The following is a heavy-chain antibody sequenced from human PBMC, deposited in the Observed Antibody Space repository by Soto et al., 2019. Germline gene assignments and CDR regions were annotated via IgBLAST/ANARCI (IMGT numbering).Heavy chain of an antibody. Sequence: VGSLRLSFSASGFPFSSYAMHWVRQAPGKGLEWVAVISYDGSNKYYADSVKGRFTISRDNSKNTLYLQMNSLRAEDTAVYYCARDRSAIWRAGYYFDYWGQGTLVPVSS. CDR2: ISYDGSNK. J-gene: IGHJ4*02. V-gene: IGHV3-30-3*01. CDR3: ARDRSAIWRAGYYFDY. D-gene: IGHD3-3*01. CDR1: GFPFSSYA.